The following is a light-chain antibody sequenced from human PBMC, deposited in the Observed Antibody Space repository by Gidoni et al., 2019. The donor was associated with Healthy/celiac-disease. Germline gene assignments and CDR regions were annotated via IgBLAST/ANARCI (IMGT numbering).Light chain of an antibody. V-gene: IGKV3-15*01. CDR3: QQYNNLWT. CDR1: QSISSN. Sequence: EIMMTQSPATLSVSPGERATPSCRASQSISSNLAWYQQKPGQAPRLLIYGASTRATGIPARFSGRRSETEFTLTISGLQSEDFALYYCQQYNNLWTFXXXTKVEIK. CDR2: GAS. J-gene: IGKJ1*01.